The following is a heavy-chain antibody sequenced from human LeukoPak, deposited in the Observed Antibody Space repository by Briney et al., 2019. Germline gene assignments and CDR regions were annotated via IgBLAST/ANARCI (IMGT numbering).Heavy chain of an antibody. CDR1: GFTFSDYY. V-gene: IGHV3-11*04. J-gene: IGHJ4*02. D-gene: IGHD6-13*01. CDR3: ARTRYSRRHHFDY. Sequence: GGSLRLSCAASGFTFSDYYMSWIRQAPGKGLEWVSYISCSGSTIYYADSVKGRFTISRDNAKNSLYLQMNSLRVEDTAVYYCARTRYSRRHHFDYWGQGTLVTASS. CDR2: ISCSGSTI.